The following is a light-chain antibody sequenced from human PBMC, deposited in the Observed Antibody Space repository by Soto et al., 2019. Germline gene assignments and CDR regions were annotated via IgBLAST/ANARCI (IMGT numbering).Light chain of an antibody. Sequence: DIQMTQSPSTLSASVGDRVTISCRASESIGRWLAWYQQKPGKAPKLLIYEASSLEAGVPSRFSGRESGTECALTISSLQPDDFATYYCQQYSSYSWTFGQGTKVEIK. CDR1: ESIGRW. J-gene: IGKJ1*01. CDR2: EAS. CDR3: QQYSSYSWT. V-gene: IGKV1-5*03.